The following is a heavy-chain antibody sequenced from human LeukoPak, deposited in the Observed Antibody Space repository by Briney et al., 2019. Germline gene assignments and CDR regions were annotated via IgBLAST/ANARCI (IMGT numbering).Heavy chain of an antibody. Sequence: GGSLRLSCAASGFTFSSYAMHWVRQAPGKGLEWVAVISYDGSNKYYAGSVKGRFTISRDNSKNTLYLQMNSLRAEDTAVYYCARFQPAAMGLDCWGQGTLVTVSS. CDR1: GFTFSSYA. J-gene: IGHJ4*02. D-gene: IGHD2-2*01. CDR2: ISYDGSNK. CDR3: ARFQPAAMGLDC. V-gene: IGHV3-30-3*01.